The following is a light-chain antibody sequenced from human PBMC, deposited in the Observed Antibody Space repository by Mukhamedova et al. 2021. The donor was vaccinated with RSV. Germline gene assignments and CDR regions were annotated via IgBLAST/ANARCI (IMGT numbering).Light chain of an antibody. V-gene: IGLV2-14*01. CDR3: SSYTSSSNLDV. CDR2: EVS. CDR1: GGYNY. J-gene: IGLJ1*01. Sequence: GGYNYVSWYQQHPGKAPKLMIYEVSNRPSGVSNRFSGSKSGNTASLTISGLQAEDEADYYCSSYTSSSNLDVFGTGTKVTVL.